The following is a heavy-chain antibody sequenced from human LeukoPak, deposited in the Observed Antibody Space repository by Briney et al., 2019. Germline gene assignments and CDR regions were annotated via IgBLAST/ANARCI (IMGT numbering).Heavy chain of an antibody. CDR1: GFTFSNYA. D-gene: IGHD4-17*01. J-gene: IGHJ3*02. Sequence: GGSLRLSCAASGFTFSNYAMSWVRQAPGKGLEWVSAISGSGGSTYYADSAKGRFTISRDNSKNTLYLQMNSLRAEDTAVYYCAIDWDYGPHDAFDIWGQGTMVSVSS. CDR3: AIDWDYGPHDAFDI. V-gene: IGHV3-23*01. CDR2: ISGSGGST.